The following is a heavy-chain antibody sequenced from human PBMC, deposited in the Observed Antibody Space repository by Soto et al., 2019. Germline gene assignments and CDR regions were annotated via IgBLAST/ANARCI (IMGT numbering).Heavy chain of an antibody. J-gene: IGHJ6*02. CDR3: AKDHGVYNWKEGSYGMDV. V-gene: IGHV3-30*18. D-gene: IGHD1-1*01. Sequence: GGSLRLSCAASGFTFSSYGMHWVRQAPGKGLEWVAVISYDGSNKCYADSVKGRFTISRDNSKNTLYLQMNSLRAEDTAVYYCAKDHGVYNWKEGSYGMDVWGQATTVTVSS. CDR2: ISYDGSNK. CDR1: GFTFSSYG.